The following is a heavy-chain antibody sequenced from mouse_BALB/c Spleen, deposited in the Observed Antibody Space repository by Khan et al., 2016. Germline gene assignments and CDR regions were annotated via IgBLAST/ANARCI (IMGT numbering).Heavy chain of an antibody. V-gene: IGHV9-2-1*01. Sequence: QIQLVQSGPELKKPGETVKISCKASGYTFTDYSMHWVKQAPGKGLKWMGWINTETGEPTYADDFKGRFAFSLETSASTAYLQSNNLKNDDTATYCCASAKGWLLRGYWGQGTTLTVAS. CDR2: INTETGEP. CDR1: GYTFTDYS. J-gene: IGHJ2*01. D-gene: IGHD2-3*01. CDR3: ASAKGWLLRGY.